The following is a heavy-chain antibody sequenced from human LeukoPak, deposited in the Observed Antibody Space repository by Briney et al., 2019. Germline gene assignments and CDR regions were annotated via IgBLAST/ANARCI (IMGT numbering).Heavy chain of an antibody. CDR1: GGSISSYY. V-gene: IGHV4-59*08. CDR3: ARRPAQVINYYYYYGMDV. Sequence: PSETLSLTCTVSGGSISSYYWSWIRQPPGKGLEWIGYIYYSGSTNYNPSLKSRVTISVDTSKNQFSLKLSSVTAADTAVYYCARRPAQVINYYYYYGMDVWGQGTTVTVSS. CDR2: IYYSGST. D-gene: IGHD2-21*01. J-gene: IGHJ6*02.